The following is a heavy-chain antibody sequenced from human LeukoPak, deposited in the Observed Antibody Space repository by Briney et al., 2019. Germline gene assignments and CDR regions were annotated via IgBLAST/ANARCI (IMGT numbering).Heavy chain of an antibody. CDR3: ARSAFGGVIVNY. Sequence: SETLSLTCSVSGGSISSYYWSWLRQPPGKGLVWFGYIYYSEHTKRNPSLKSRVTISVDSSKNQFSLKLSSVTAADTAVYYCARSAFGGVIVNYWGQGTLVTVSS. D-gene: IGHD3-16*02. CDR2: IYYSEHT. V-gene: IGHV4-59*01. J-gene: IGHJ4*02. CDR1: GGSISSYY.